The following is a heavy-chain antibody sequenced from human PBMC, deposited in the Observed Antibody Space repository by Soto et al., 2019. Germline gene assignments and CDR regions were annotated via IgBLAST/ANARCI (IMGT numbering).Heavy chain of an antibody. Sequence: SETLSLTCTVSGGSISSGGYYWSWIRQHPGKGLEWIGYIYYSGSTYYNPSLKSRVTISVDTSKNQFSLKLSSVTAADTAVYYCARASLEYCSGGSCYSQYNWFDPWGQGTLVTVSS. V-gene: IGHV4-31*03. CDR3: ARASLEYCSGGSCYSQYNWFDP. CDR2: IYYSGST. J-gene: IGHJ5*02. D-gene: IGHD2-15*01. CDR1: GGSISSGGYY.